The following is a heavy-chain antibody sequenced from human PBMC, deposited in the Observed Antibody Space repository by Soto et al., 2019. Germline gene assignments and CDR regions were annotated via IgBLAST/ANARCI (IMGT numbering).Heavy chain of an antibody. CDR1: GGSISSYY. D-gene: IGHD2-15*01. J-gene: IGHJ5*02. V-gene: IGHV4-59*01. Sequence: SETLSLTCTVSGGSISSYYWSWIRQPPGKGLEWIGYIYYSGSTNYNPSLKSRVTISVDTSKNQFSLKLSSVTAADTAVYYCARLPERGYWFDPWGQGTLVTVSS. CDR2: IYYSGST. CDR3: ARLPERGYWFDP.